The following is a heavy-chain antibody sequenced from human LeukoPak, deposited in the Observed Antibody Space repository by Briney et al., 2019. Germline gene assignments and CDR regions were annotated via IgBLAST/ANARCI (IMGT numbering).Heavy chain of an antibody. CDR2: IWYDGSNK. Sequence: QPGRSLRLSCPASGFTFSSYGMHWVRQAPGKGLEWVAVIWYDGSNKYYADSVKGRFTISRDNSKNTLYLQMNSLRAEDTAVYYCAGFIAVAGNNWFDPWGQGTLVTVSS. V-gene: IGHV3-33*01. CDR3: AGFIAVAGNNWFDP. D-gene: IGHD6-19*01. CDR1: GFTFSSYG. J-gene: IGHJ5*02.